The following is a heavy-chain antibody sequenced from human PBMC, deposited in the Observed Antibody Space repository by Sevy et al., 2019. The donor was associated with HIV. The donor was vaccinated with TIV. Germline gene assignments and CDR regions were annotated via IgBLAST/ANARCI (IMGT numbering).Heavy chain of an antibody. Sequence: GGSLRLSCAASGFIFSGYNMHWVRQAPGKGLEWVSSISTSSTYIYQADSVKGRFTISRDNAQNSVYLQMNSLRVEDTALYYCARGSCIGGSCHTGYHGMDVWGLGTTVTVSS. CDR1: GFIFSGYN. V-gene: IGHV3-21*06. CDR2: ISTSSTYI. CDR3: ARGSCIGGSCHTGYHGMDV. J-gene: IGHJ6*02. D-gene: IGHD2-15*01.